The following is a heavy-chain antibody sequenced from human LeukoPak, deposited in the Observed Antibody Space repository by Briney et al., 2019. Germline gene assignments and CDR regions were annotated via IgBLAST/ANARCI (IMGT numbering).Heavy chain of an antibody. D-gene: IGHD2-15*01. J-gene: IGHJ3*02. V-gene: IGHV1-18*01. Sequence: ASVKVSCKASGYTFTSYGISWVRQAPGQGLEWMGWISRHNGNTNYAQKLQGRVTMTTDTSTSTAYMELRSLRSDDTAVYYCARGGEYCSGGSCYQDAFDIWGQGTMVTVSS. CDR3: ARGGEYCSGGSCYQDAFDI. CDR1: GYTFTSYG. CDR2: ISRHNGNT.